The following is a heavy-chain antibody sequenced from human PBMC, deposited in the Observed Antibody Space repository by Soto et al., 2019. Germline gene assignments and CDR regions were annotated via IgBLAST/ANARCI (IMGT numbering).Heavy chain of an antibody. CDR1: GFTFSSYG. J-gene: IGHJ4*02. V-gene: IGHV3-30*18. D-gene: IGHD3-22*01. Sequence: PGGSLRLSCAASGFTFSSYGMHWVRQAPGKGLEWVAVISYDGSNKYYADSVKGRFTISRDNSKNTLYLQMNSLRAEDTAVYYCAKGTTRDYYDSSGYYGDRFDYWGQGTLVTVSS. CDR3: AKGTTRDYYDSSGYYGDRFDY. CDR2: ISYDGSNK.